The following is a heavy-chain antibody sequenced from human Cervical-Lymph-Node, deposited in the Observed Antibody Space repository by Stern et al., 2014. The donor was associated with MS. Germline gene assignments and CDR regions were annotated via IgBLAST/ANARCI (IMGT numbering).Heavy chain of an antibody. Sequence: VQLVQSGGGVIQPGGSLRLSCTASGFTVSRDYMTWVRQAPGQGREWVSIITNVGSTFYTDSVKGRFTISRDDSKNTVYLHMTSLRAEDTAMYYCARDTSSPERSDWWGQGTLVTVSS. CDR1: GFTVSRDY. D-gene: IGHD1-1*01. J-gene: IGHJ4*02. CDR2: ITNVGST. CDR3: ARDTSSPERSDW. V-gene: IGHV3-53*01.